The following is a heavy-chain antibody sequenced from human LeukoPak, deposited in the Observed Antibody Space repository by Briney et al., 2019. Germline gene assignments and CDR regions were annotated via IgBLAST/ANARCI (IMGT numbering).Heavy chain of an antibody. D-gene: IGHD3-22*01. CDR3: ARGPWDYYDSSNYRTFDY. Sequence: GGSLRLSCAASGFIFRDYHIHWVRQAPGKGLEWVSSISSSAGYMYYADSVKGRFTISRDNARNSLYLQMNTLRAEDTAVYYCARGPWDYYDSSNYRTFDYWGQGTLVTVSS. V-gene: IGHV3-21*01. J-gene: IGHJ4*02. CDR2: ISSSAGYM. CDR1: GFIFRDYH.